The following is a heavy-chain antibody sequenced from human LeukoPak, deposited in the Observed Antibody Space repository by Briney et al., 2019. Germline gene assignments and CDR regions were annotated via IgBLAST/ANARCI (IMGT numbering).Heavy chain of an antibody. J-gene: IGHJ6*03. Sequence: PSETLSLTCTDSGGSISSGGYYWSWIRQHPGKGLEWIGYIYYSGSTYYNPSLKSRVTISVDTSKNQFSLKLSSVTAADTAVYYCARDRGPGATYYYYYMDVWGKGTTVTVSS. V-gene: IGHV4-31*03. CDR3: ARDRGPGATYYYYYMDV. CDR1: GGSISSGGYY. D-gene: IGHD1-26*01. CDR2: IYYSGST.